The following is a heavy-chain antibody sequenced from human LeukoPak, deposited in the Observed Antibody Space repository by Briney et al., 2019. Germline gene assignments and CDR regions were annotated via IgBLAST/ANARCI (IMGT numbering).Heavy chain of an antibody. CDR1: GGSFSGYY. Sequence: SETLSLTCAVYGGSFSGYYWSWIRQAPGKGLEWIGEINHSGSTNYNPSLKSRVTISLDTSKNQFSLKLTSVTAADTAVYYCARDGPGRVSPDYWGLGTLVTVSS. V-gene: IGHV4-34*01. CDR2: INHSGST. CDR3: ARDGPGRVSPDY. D-gene: IGHD6-13*01. J-gene: IGHJ4*02.